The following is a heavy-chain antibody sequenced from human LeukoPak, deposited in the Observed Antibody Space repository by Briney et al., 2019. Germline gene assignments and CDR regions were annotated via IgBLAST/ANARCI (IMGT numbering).Heavy chain of an antibody. V-gene: IGHV4-31*03. CDR1: GGSINSGGYY. J-gene: IGHJ3*02. CDR2: IYYSGST. CDR3: ARWRQYQLLYSITIFGVVPPGGAFDI. Sequence: TSQTLSLTCTVSGGSINSGGYYWSWIRQHPGKGLEWIGHIYYSGSTYYNPSLKSRVTISADTSKNQFSLNLSSVTAADTAVYYCARWRQYQLLYSITIFGVVPPGGAFDIWGQGTMVTVSS. D-gene: IGHD3-3*01.